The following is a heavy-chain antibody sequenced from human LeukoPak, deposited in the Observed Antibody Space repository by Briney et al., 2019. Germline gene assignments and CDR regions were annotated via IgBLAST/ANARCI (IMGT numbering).Heavy chain of an antibody. CDR2: ISSSSSYI. CDR3: ARDSSPGLPTDY. J-gene: IGHJ4*02. V-gene: IGHV3-21*01. CDR1: GFTFSSYS. Sequence: GGSLRLSCAASGFTFSSYSMNWVRQAPGKGLEWVSSISSSSSYIYYADSVKGRFTISRDNAKNSLYLQMNSLRAEDTAVYYCARDSSPGLPTDYWGQGTLVTVSS. D-gene: IGHD3-10*01.